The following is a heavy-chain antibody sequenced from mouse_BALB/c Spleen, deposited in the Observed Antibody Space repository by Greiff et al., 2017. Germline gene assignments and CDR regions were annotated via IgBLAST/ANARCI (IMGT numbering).Heavy chain of an antibody. D-gene: IGHD2-2*01. CDR1: GFTFSSYA. V-gene: IGHV5-6-5*01. J-gene: IGHJ2*01. CDR2: ISSGGST. CDR3: ARVYGYLYYFDY. Sequence: DVKLVESGGGLVKPGGSLKLSCAASGFTFSSYAMSWVRQTPEKRLEWVASISSGGSTYYPDSVKGRFTISRDNARNILYLQMSSLRSEDTAMYYCARVYGYLYYFDYWGQGTTLTVSS.